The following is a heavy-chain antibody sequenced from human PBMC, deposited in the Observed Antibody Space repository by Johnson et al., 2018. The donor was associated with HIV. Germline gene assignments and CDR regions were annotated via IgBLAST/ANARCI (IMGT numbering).Heavy chain of an antibody. CDR1: GFTFSSYA. J-gene: IGHJ3*02. Sequence: QVQLVESGGGVVQPGRSLRLSCAASGFTFSSYAMHWVRQAPGKGLEWVAVIWYDGSNKYYADSVKGRFTISRDNSKNTLYLQMNSLRAEDTAVYYCARDRSTSKSPRRAFDIWGQGTMVTVSS. D-gene: IGHD5/OR15-5a*01. CDR2: IWYDGSNK. V-gene: IGHV3-30*04. CDR3: ARDRSTSKSPRRAFDI.